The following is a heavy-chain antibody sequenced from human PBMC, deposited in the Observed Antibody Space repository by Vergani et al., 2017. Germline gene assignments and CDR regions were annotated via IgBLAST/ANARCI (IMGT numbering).Heavy chain of an antibody. CDR2: ISYDGSNK. D-gene: IGHD2-15*01. V-gene: IGHV3-30*03. CDR1: GFTFSSYG. Sequence: QVQLVESGGGVVQPGRSLRLSCAASGFTFSSYGMHWVRQAPGKGLEWVAVISYDGSNKYYADSVKGRFTISRDNSKNTLYLQMNSLRAGDTAVYYCARGGYCSGGSCYERYFDYWGQGTLVTVSS. J-gene: IGHJ4*02. CDR3: ARGGYCSGGSCYERYFDY.